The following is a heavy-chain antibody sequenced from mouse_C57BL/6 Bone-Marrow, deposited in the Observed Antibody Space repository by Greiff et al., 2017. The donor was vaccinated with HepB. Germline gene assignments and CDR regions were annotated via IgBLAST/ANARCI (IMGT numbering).Heavy chain of an antibody. V-gene: IGHV1-53*01. CDR1: GYTFTSYW. CDR2: INPSNGGT. CDR3: ARPDGSSYGYFDV. Sequence: QVQLQQPGTELVKPGASVKLSCKASGYTFTSYWMHWVKQRPGQGLEWIGNINPSNGGTKYNEKFKSKATLTVDKPSSTAYMQLSSLTSEDSAVYYCARPDGSSYGYFDVWGTGTTVTVSS. J-gene: IGHJ1*03. D-gene: IGHD1-1*01.